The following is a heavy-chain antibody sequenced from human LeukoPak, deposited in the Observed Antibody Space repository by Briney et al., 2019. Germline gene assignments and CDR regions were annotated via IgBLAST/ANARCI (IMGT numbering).Heavy chain of an antibody. J-gene: IGHJ4*02. D-gene: IGHD6-19*01. CDR2: INHSGST. CDR3: ARQPYSSGWDY. CDR1: GGSFSGYY. V-gene: IGHV4-34*01. Sequence: PSETLSLTCAVYGGSFSGYYWSWIRQPPGKGLEWIGEINHSGSTNYNPSLKSRVTISVDTSKNQFSLKLSSVTAADTAVYYCARQPYSSGWDYWGQGTLVTVSS.